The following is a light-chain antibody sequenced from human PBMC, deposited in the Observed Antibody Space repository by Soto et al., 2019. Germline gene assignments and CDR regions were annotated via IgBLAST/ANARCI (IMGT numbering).Light chain of an antibody. J-gene: IGKJ1*01. CDR1: QTVTRNY. V-gene: IGKV3-20*01. Sequence: IELRHSPGTLSLSPGGRAPLSCGASQTVTRNYLAWYQQKPGQAPRLLIFGASIRVTGIPERFIGSGSGTDFTLTISRLEPEDFAVYYCQHYVTSLTTFGQGTKVDIK. CDR2: GAS. CDR3: QHYVTSLTT.